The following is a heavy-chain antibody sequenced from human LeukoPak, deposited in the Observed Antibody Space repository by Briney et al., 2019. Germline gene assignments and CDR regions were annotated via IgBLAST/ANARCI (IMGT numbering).Heavy chain of an antibody. D-gene: IGHD3-3*01. J-gene: IGHJ4*02. V-gene: IGHV3-23*01. CDR3: AKDPTYYDFWSGYYPFDY. Sequence: GGSLRLSCAASGFTFSSYAMSWVRQAPGKGLEWVSAISGSGGSTYYADSVKGRFTISRDNSKNTPYLQMNSLRAEDTAVYYCAKDPTYYDFWSGYYPFDYWGQGTLVTVSS. CDR2: ISGSGGST. CDR1: GFTFSSYA.